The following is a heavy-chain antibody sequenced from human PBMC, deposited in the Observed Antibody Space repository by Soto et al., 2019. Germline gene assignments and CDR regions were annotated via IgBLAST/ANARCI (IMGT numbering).Heavy chain of an antibody. D-gene: IGHD6-6*01. CDR1: GGSISSYY. V-gene: IGHV4-59*01. J-gene: IGHJ5*02. CDR2: IYYSGST. CDR3: ARGEYSSSQRFNP. Sequence: PSETLSLTCTVSGGSISSYYWSWIRQPPGKGLEWIGYIYYSGSTNYNPSLKSRVTISVDTSKNQFSLKLSSVTAADTAVYYCARGEYSSSQRFNPWGQGTLVTVSS.